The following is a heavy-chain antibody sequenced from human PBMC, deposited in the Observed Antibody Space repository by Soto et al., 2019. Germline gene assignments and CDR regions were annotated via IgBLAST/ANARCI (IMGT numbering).Heavy chain of an antibody. Sequence: GTLCLTCAVSGYSISSGYYWGWIRQPPGKGLEWLGTTYYGASSYYNPSLRSRITILLDASTNQLSLKLSSVTAAATAVYFCGRVAGSASWYETDSWGQGILVTVSS. V-gene: IGHV4-38-2*01. J-gene: IGHJ4*02. CDR2: TYYGASS. CDR3: GRVAGSASWYETDS. CDR1: GYSISSGYY. D-gene: IGHD6-13*01.